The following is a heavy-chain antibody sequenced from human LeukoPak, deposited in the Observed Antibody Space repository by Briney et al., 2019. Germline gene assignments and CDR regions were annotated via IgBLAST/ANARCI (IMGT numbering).Heavy chain of an antibody. CDR3: KGGYYDFWGGYYAHMDV. Sequence: PGGSLRLSCAASGFTFSSYAMSWVRQAPGKGLEWVSAISGSGGSTYYADSVKGRFTISRDNSKNTLYLQMNSLRAEDTAVYYCKGGYYDFWGGYYAHMDVWGKGTTVNVSS. V-gene: IGHV3-23*01. J-gene: IGHJ6*03. CDR2: ISGSGGST. D-gene: IGHD3-3*01. CDR1: GFTFSSYA.